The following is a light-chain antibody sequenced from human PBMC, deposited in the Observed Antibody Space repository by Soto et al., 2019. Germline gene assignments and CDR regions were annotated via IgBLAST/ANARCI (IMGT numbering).Light chain of an antibody. J-gene: IGLJ1*01. V-gene: IGLV2-14*01. CDR3: FSHRSGDSHV. Sequence: ALTQPASVSGSPGQSITISCTGTSSDIGAYNYVSWYQQYPGKAPKLMIYGVTNRPSGVSNRFSGSKTGNTASLTISGLQAEDEADYYCFSHRSGDSHVFGTGTKVTVL. CDR1: SSDIGAYNY. CDR2: GVT.